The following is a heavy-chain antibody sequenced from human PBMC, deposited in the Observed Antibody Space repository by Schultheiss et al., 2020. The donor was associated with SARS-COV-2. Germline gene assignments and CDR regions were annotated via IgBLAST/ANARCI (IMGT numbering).Heavy chain of an antibody. J-gene: IGHJ4*02. V-gene: IGHV3-30-3*01. CDR2: ISYDGSNK. CDR3: ARDYLSTMVRGAMNDY. CDR1: GFTFSSYA. Sequence: GGSLRLSCAASGFTFSSYAMHWVRQAPGKGLEWVAVISYDGSNKYYADSVKGRFTISRDNAKNSLYLQMNSLRAEDTAVYYCARDYLSTMVRGAMNDYWGQGTLVTVSS. D-gene: IGHD3-10*01.